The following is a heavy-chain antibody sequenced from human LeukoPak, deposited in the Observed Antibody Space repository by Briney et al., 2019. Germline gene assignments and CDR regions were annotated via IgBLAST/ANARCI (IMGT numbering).Heavy chain of an antibody. CDR3: ARALYYFGSGSYSGYYGMDV. CDR1: GYTFTSYY. V-gene: IGHV1-46*01. J-gene: IGHJ6*02. Sequence: ASVKVSCRASGYTFTSYYMHWVRQAPGQGLEWMGIINPSGGSTSYAQKFQGRVSMTRDTSTSTVYMDLSSLRSEDTAVYYCARALYYFGSGSYSGYYGMDVWGQGTTVTVSS. D-gene: IGHD3-10*01. CDR2: INPSGGST.